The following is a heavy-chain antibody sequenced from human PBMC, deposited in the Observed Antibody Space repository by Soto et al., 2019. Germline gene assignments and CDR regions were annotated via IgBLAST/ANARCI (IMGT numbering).Heavy chain of an antibody. V-gene: IGHV4-31*03. CDR2: IYYSGST. Sequence: ASETLSLTCTVSGGSISSGGYYWSWIRQHPGKGLEWIGYIYYSGSTYYNPSLKSRVTISVDTSKNQFSLKLSSVTAADTAVYYCARDPYDSSGNNWFDPWGQGTLVTVSS. J-gene: IGHJ5*02. CDR1: GGSISSGGYY. CDR3: ARDPYDSSGNNWFDP. D-gene: IGHD3-22*01.